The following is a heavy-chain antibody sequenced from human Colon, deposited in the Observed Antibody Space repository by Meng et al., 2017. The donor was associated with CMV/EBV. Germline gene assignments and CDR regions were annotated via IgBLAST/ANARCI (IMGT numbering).Heavy chain of an antibody. J-gene: IGHJ4*02. Sequence: ASMTVSCKASGYSFTTYGISWVRQAPGQGLEWMGWIRTYNGDTNYAQSFQGRLTMTTDISTSTAYLELTSLTSDDTAVYYCARGVTGTPRAFDYWGQGTLVTVSS. CDR1: GYSFTTYG. D-gene: IGHD1-7*01. CDR3: ARGVTGTPRAFDY. V-gene: IGHV1-18*01. CDR2: IRTYNGDT.